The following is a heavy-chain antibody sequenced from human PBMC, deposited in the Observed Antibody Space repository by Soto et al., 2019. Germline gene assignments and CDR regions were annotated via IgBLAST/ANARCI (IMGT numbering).Heavy chain of an antibody. D-gene: IGHD3-3*01. CDR2: MNPNSGNT. V-gene: IGHV1-8*01. J-gene: IGHJ6*02. CDR1: GYTFTSYD. CDR3: ARNYYDFWSGYRVEV. Sequence: QVQLVQSGAEVKKPEASVKVSCKASGYTFTSYDINWVRQATGQGLEWMGCMNPNSGNTGYAQKSQGRVNMNRNSSISIAYMELSSMRCEETAVYYCARNYYDFWSGYRVEVWGQVPTVTVSS.